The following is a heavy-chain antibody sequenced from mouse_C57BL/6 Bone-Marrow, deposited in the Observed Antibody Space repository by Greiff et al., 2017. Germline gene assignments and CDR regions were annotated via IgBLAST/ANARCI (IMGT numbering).Heavy chain of an antibody. CDR3: ARWRDGSDYYAMDY. J-gene: IGHJ4*01. Sequence: QVQLQQSGAELAKPGASVKLSCKASGYTFTSYWMHWVKQRPGQGLEWIGNINPSSGYTKYNQKFKDKATFTADKSSSTAYMQLSSLTYEDSAVYYCARWRDGSDYYAMDYWGQGTSVTVSS. CDR2: INPSSGYT. CDR1: GYTFTSYW. D-gene: IGHD1-1*01. V-gene: IGHV1-7*01.